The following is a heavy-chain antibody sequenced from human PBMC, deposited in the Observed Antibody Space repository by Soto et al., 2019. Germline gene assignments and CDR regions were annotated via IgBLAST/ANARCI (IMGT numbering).Heavy chain of an antibody. J-gene: IGHJ4*02. Sequence: GGSLTLSCGASGFTFSKVAMSWVRQAPGSGLEWISGISASERDVPFADSVKDRFAVSRDNSKNTLYLQMNSLRAEDTVIYYCAKGKTSGWYYFDYWGQGALVTVSS. D-gene: IGHD6-19*01. CDR2: ISASERDV. CDR1: GFTFSKVA. CDR3: AKGKTSGWYYFDY. V-gene: IGHV3-23*01.